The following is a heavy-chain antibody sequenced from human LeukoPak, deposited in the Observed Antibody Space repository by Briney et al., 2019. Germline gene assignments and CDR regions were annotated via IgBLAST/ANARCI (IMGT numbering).Heavy chain of an antibody. J-gene: IGHJ5*02. D-gene: IGHD6-19*01. V-gene: IGHV1-69*05. CDR3: ARVVVAGDIWWFDP. CDR2: IIPIFGTA. CDR1: GGTFSSYA. Sequence: SVKVSCKASGGTFSSYAISWVRQAPGQGLEWMGGIIPIFGTANFAQKFQGRVTITTDESTSTAYMELSSLRSEDTAVYYCARVVVAGDIWWFDPWGQGTLVTVSS.